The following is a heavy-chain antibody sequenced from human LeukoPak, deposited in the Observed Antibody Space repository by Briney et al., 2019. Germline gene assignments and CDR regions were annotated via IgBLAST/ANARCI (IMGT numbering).Heavy chain of an antibody. CDR2: ISYDGSNK. CDR3: ARVPYGGNSGAFDI. D-gene: IGHD4-23*01. V-gene: IGHV3-30*03. CDR1: GFTFSTYG. Sequence: GGSLRLSCAASGFTFSTYGMHWVRQAPGKGLEWVAVISYDGSNKYYADSVKGRFTISRDNSKNTLYLQMNSLRAEDTAVYYCARVPYGGNSGAFDIWGQGTMVAVSS. J-gene: IGHJ3*02.